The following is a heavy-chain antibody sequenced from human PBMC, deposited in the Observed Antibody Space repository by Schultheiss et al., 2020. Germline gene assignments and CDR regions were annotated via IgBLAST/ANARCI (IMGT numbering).Heavy chain of an antibody. Sequence: SETLSLTCAVSGGSISSSNWWSWVLQPPGKGLEWIGEIYHSGSTNYNPSLKSRVTISVDTSKNQFSLKLSSVTAADTAVYYCARDRREQLVQWHWFDPWGQGTLVNGYS. CDR2: IYHSGST. D-gene: IGHD6-13*01. J-gene: IGHJ5*02. CDR3: ARDRREQLVQWHWFDP. CDR1: GGSISSSNW. V-gene: IGHV4-4*02.